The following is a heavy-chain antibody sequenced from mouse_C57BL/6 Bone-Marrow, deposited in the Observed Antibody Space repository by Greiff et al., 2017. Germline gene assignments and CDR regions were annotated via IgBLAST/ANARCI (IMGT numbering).Heavy chain of an antibody. CDR1: GYTFTSYW. J-gene: IGHJ2*01. V-gene: IGHV1-59*01. Sequence: QVQLQQPGAELVRPGTSVKLSCKASGYTFTSYWMHWVKQRPGQGLEWIGVIDPSDSYTNYNQKFKGKATLTVDTSSSTAYMQLSSLTSEDSAVXYCTRERLYYFDYWGQGTTLTVSS. D-gene: IGHD3-3*01. CDR2: IDPSDSYT. CDR3: TRERLYYFDY.